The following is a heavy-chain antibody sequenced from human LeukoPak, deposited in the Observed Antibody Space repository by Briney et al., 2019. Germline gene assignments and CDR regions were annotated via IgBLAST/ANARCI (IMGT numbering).Heavy chain of an antibody. J-gene: IGHJ5*02. Sequence: PGGSLRLSCAASGFTFSSYGMHWVRQAPGKGLEWVAVISYDGSNKYYADSVKGRFTISRDNSKNTLYLQMNSLRAEDTAVYYCAKDRGIVVVTAGTGGFDPWGQGTLVTVSS. CDR1: GFTFSSYG. CDR2: ISYDGSNK. D-gene: IGHD2-21*02. V-gene: IGHV3-30*18. CDR3: AKDRGIVVVTAGTGGFDP.